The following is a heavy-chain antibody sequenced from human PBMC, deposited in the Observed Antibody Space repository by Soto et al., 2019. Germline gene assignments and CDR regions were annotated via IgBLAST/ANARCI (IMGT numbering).Heavy chain of an antibody. CDR2: ISAYNGNT. J-gene: IGHJ5*02. D-gene: IGHD5-18*01. V-gene: IGHV1-18*01. CDR1: GYTFTSYG. CDR3: ARDVDTAMVNWFDP. Sequence: AAVKVSCKASGYTFTSYGISWVRQAPGQGLEWMGWISAYNGNTNYAQKLQGRVTMTTDTSTSTAYMELRSLRSDDTAVYYCARDVDTAMVNWFDPWGQGTLVTVSS.